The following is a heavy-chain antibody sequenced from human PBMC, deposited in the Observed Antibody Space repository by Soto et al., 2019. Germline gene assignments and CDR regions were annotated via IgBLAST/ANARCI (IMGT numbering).Heavy chain of an antibody. Sequence: QVQLQQWGAGLLKPSETLSLTCAVYGGSFSGYYWSWIRQPPGKGLEWIGEINHSGSTNYNTSLKGRVTISVDTAKNQFSLKLSSVTAADTAVYYCARVGEVQLERRGEFDYWGQGTLVTVSS. V-gene: IGHV4-34*01. CDR2: INHSGST. J-gene: IGHJ4*02. CDR3: ARVGEVQLERRGEFDY. D-gene: IGHD1-1*01. CDR1: GGSFSGYY.